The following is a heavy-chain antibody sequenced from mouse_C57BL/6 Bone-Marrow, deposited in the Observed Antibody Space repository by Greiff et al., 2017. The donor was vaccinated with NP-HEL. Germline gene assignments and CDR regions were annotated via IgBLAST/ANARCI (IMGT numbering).Heavy chain of an antibody. CDR3: ARSRFITTADV. Sequence: QVQLQQSGAELARPGASVKLSCKASGYTFTSYGISWVKQRTGQGLDWIGEIYPRSGNTYYNEKFKGKATLTADKSSSTAYMELRSLTSEDSAVYFCARSRFITTADVWGTGTTVTVSS. V-gene: IGHV1-81*01. CDR2: IYPRSGNT. CDR1: GYTFTSYG. D-gene: IGHD1-1*01. J-gene: IGHJ1*03.